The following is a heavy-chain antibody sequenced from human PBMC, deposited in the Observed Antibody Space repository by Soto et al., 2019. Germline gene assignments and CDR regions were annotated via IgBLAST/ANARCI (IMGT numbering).Heavy chain of an antibody. Sequence: PGGSLRRSCAASGFAFSSYAIIFVDHAPGKWLEWVSAISGSGGSTYYADSVKGRFTISRDNSKNTLYLQMNSLRAEDTAVYYCAKGLLRYYGMDVWGQGTTVTFSS. CDR1: GFAFSSYA. CDR3: AKGLLRYYGMDV. J-gene: IGHJ6*02. CDR2: ISGSGGST. D-gene: IGHD4-17*01. V-gene: IGHV3-23*01.